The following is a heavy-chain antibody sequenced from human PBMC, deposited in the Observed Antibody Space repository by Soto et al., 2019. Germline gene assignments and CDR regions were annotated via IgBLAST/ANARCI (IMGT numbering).Heavy chain of an antibody. D-gene: IGHD3-22*01. Sequence: QVQLVQSGAEVRKPGSSVKVSCKASGGTFSRHAISWVRQAPGQGLEWMGGIIPIFGTANHAQKFQGRVTIIADESTSTVYMALSSLRSEDRAMYYCARGWGYDSNDYYYAYWGQGTLVIVSS. CDR2: IIPIFGTA. J-gene: IGHJ4*02. V-gene: IGHV1-69*01. CDR1: GGTFSRHA. CDR3: ARGWGYDSNDYYYAY.